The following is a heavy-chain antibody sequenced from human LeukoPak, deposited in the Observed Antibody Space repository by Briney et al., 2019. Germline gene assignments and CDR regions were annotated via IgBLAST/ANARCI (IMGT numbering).Heavy chain of an antibody. CDR2: IYHSGAT. D-gene: IGHD3-16*01. CDR3: TRHAAGGVWFDP. Sequence: PSETLSLTCAVSGGSISSSSSNCWTWVRQPPGKGLEWIGEIYHSGATNYNPSLKSRVTMLLDKSKNQFSLKLNSVTAADTAVYYCTRHAAGGVWFDPWGQGTLVTVSS. V-gene: IGHV4-4*02. CDR1: GGSISSSSSNC. J-gene: IGHJ5*02.